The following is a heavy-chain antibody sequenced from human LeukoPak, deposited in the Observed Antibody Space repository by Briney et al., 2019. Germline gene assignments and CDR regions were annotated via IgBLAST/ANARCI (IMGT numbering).Heavy chain of an antibody. J-gene: IGHJ4*02. Sequence: ASVEVSCKASGYTFTSYGISWVRQAPGQGLEWMGWISAYNGNTNYAQKLQGRVTMTTDTSTSTAYMELRSLRSDDTAVYYCARAAGSGSYYSFDYWGQGTLVTVSS. D-gene: IGHD3-10*01. V-gene: IGHV1-18*01. CDR2: ISAYNGNT. CDR3: ARAAGSGSYYSFDY. CDR1: GYTFTSYG.